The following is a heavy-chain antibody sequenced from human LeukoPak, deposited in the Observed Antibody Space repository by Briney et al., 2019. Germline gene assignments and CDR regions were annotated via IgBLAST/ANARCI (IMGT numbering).Heavy chain of an antibody. D-gene: IGHD1-7*01. CDR3: AKEKSWNYVYYYMDV. V-gene: IGHV3-30*18. Sequence: GGSLRLSCAASGFTFSSYGMHWVRQAPGKGLEWVAVISYDGSNKYYADSVKGRFTISRDNSKNTLYLQMNSLRAEDTAVYYCAKEKSWNYVYYYMDVWGKGTTVTVSS. CDR2: ISYDGSNK. CDR1: GFTFSSYG. J-gene: IGHJ6*03.